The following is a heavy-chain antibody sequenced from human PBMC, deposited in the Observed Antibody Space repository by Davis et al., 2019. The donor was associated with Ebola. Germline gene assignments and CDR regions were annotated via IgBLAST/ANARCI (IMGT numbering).Heavy chain of an antibody. D-gene: IGHD3-16*01. Sequence: PSETLSLTCTVSNGSISSHYWNWIRQPPGKGLEWIGIIYDSGRTHYNPSLKSRVTISEDTSKNQFSLNLRSVTAADTAVYYCVRFGRGAYWGQGTLVTVSS. J-gene: IGHJ4*02. CDR1: NGSISSHY. V-gene: IGHV4-59*11. CDR2: IYDSGRT. CDR3: VRFGRGAY.